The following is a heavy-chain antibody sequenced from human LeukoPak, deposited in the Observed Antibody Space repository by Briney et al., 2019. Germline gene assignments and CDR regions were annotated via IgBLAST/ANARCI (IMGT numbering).Heavy chain of an antibody. CDR2: IYYSGST. V-gene: IGHV4-59*12. CDR3: ARDREIVVVPAAMGHDAFDI. Sequence: SETLSLTCTVSGGSISSYYWSWIRQPPGKGLEWIGYIYYSGSTNYNPSLKSRVTISVDTSKNQFSLKLSSVTAADTAVYYCARDREIVVVPAAMGHDAFDIWGQGTMVTVSS. J-gene: IGHJ3*02. CDR1: GGSISSYY. D-gene: IGHD2-2*01.